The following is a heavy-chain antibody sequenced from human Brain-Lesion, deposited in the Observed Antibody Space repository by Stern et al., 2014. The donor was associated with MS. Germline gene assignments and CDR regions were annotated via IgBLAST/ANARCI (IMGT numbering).Heavy chain of an antibody. CDR1: GFTFSDHF. CDR2: IRNKANSYST. Sequence: EVQLVESGGGLVQPGGSLRLSCAASGFTFSDHFIDWVRPAPGKGLEWVGRIRNKANSYSTEYAASVKGRFTFSRDDSKNSLFVQMNSLRIEDTAIYYCARDNKVYGIDVLGQGTSVTVSS. J-gene: IGHJ6*02. V-gene: IGHV3-72*01. CDR3: ARDNKVYGIDV. D-gene: IGHD2/OR15-2a*01.